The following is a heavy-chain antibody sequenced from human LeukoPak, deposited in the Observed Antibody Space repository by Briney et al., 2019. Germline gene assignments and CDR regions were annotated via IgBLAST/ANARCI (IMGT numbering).Heavy chain of an antibody. Sequence: PSETLSLTCTASGGSVRSYYWGWIRQSPGKGLEWIGYIYYNGDTKYSPSLKSRVILSVDTSKNQFSLNLKSVTDADSAVYYCARENPYYYYMDVWGKGTTVTVSS. CDR1: GGSVRSYY. J-gene: IGHJ6*03. CDR3: ARENPYYYYMDV. CDR2: IYYNGDT. V-gene: IGHV4-59*02. D-gene: IGHD1-14*01.